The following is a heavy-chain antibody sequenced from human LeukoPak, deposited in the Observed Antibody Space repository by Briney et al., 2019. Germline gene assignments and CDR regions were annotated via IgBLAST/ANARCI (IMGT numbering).Heavy chain of an antibody. V-gene: IGHV1-2*06. CDR3: ARDRGVPGPGNALDI. J-gene: IGHJ3*02. D-gene: IGHD2-8*01. CDR2: VKPKSGDS. Sequence: GASVKVSCTASGYTFTGYYMHWVRQAPGQGLEWLGLVKPKSGDSDFVQKFRGRVTVTTDVSTTTIHMELSNLRSDDTAVYYCARDRGVPGPGNALDIWGQGTMVTVSS. CDR1: GYTFTGYY.